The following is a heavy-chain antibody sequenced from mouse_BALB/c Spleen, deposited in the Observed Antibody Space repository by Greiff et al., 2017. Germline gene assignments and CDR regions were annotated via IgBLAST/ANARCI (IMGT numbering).Heavy chain of an antibody. Sequence: DVQLQESGPGLVKPSQSLSLTCTVTGYSITSDYAWNWIRQFPGNKLEWMGYISYSGSTSYNPSLKSRISITRDTSKNQFFLQLNSVTTEDTATYYCARDGNYVRGAMDYWGQGTSVTVSS. CDR1: GYSITSDYA. CDR2: ISYSGST. CDR3: ARDGNYVRGAMDY. D-gene: IGHD2-1*01. V-gene: IGHV3-2*02. J-gene: IGHJ4*01.